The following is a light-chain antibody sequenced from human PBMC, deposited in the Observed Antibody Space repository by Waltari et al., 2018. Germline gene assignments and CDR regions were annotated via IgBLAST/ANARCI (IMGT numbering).Light chain of an antibody. CDR1: QNLLHSDGHMH. Sequence: DIVVTQSPLSLSVTPGDSASMSCRSTQNLLHSDGHMHLDWYLQRPGQSPQLLIYWGLCRASGVPDRFSGSASGTDFTLKIRRVEAEDAGVYYCLQSRLEGPNSFGQGTKLEIK. V-gene: IGKV2-28*01. J-gene: IGKJ2*03. CDR3: LQSRLEGPNS. CDR2: WGL.